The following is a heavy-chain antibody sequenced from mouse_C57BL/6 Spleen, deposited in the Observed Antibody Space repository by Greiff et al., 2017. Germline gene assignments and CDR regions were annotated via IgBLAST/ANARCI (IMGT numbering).Heavy chain of an antibody. Sequence: QVQLQQSGPELVKPGASVKISCKASGYAFSSSWMNWVKQRPGKGLEWIGRLYPGDGDTNYNGKFKGKATLTADKSSSTAYMQLSSLTSEDSSVYFCAREEIYRNYVGIDYWGQGTTLTVSS. V-gene: IGHV1-82*01. D-gene: IGHD2-5*01. CDR1: GYAFSSSW. CDR3: AREEIYRNYVGIDY. J-gene: IGHJ2*01. CDR2: LYPGDGDT.